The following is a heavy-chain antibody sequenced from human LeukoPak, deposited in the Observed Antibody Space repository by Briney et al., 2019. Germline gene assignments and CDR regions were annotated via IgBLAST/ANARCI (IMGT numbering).Heavy chain of an antibody. CDR2: ISGSGGST. CDR1: GFTFSSYG. D-gene: IGHD6-13*01. Sequence: PGGSLRLSCAASGFTFSSYGMSWVRQAPGKGLEWASAISGSGGSTYYADSVKGRFTISRDNSKNTLYLQMNSLRAEDTAVYYCARDPIAAAGTYYYYYMDVWGKGTTVTVSS. J-gene: IGHJ6*03. V-gene: IGHV3-23*01. CDR3: ARDPIAAAGTYYYYYMDV.